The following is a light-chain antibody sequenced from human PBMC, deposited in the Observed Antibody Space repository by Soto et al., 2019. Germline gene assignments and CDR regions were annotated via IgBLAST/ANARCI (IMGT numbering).Light chain of an antibody. J-gene: IGKJ1*01. CDR3: QQYGSSPQT. CDR1: PSVSSSY. Sequence: EIVLTQSPGTLSLSPGERATLSCRASPSVSSSYLAWYQQKPGQAPRLLIYGASSSATGIPDRFSGSGSGTDFTLTISRLEPEDFAVYYCQQYGSSPQTFGQGTKVEIK. CDR2: GAS. V-gene: IGKV3-20*01.